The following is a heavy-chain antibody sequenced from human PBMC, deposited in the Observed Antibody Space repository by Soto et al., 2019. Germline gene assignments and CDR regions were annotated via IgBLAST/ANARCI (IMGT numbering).Heavy chain of an antibody. CDR3: ARPGYYGSGYPGVAFDV. CDR2: IYYSGST. V-gene: IGHV4-39*01. CDR1: GGSISSSSYY. J-gene: IGHJ3*01. D-gene: IGHD3-10*01. Sequence: PSETLSLTCTVSGGSISSSSYYWGWIRQPPGKGLEWIGSIYYSGSTYYNPSLKSRVTISVDTSKNQFSLKLSSVTAADTAVYYCARPGYYGSGYPGVAFDVWGQGTMVTVSS.